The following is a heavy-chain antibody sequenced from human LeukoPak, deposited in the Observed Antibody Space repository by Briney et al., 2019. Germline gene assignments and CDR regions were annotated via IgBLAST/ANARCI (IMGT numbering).Heavy chain of an antibody. V-gene: IGHV4-39*01. J-gene: IGHJ5*02. CDR1: GGSISSSSYY. Sequence: SETLSLTCTVSGGSISSSSYYWGWIRQPPGKGLEWIGSIYYSGSTYYNPSLKSRVTISVDTSKNQFSLKLSSVTAADTAVYYCARVGYYGSGRGPFDPWGQGTLVTVSS. CDR2: IYYSGST. D-gene: IGHD3-10*01. CDR3: ARVGYYGSGRGPFDP.